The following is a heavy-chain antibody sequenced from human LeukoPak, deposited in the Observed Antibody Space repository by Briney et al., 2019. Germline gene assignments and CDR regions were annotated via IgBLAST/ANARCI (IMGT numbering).Heavy chain of an antibody. CDR3: AREPYYYDSIGYWD. J-gene: IGHJ4*02. Sequence: SETLSLTCTVSGGSISSYYWSWIRQSPRKGLEWIGSIDHGGNIYHNPSLKSRVTITVDTSKNQFSLKLTSVSAADTAVYYCAREPYYYDSIGYWDWGQGTLVTVSS. D-gene: IGHD3-22*01. CDR1: GGSISSYY. CDR2: IDHGGNI. V-gene: IGHV4-38-2*02.